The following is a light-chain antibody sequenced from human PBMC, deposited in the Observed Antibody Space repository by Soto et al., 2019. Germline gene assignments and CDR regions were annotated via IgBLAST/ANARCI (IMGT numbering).Light chain of an antibody. Sequence: EIVLTQSPATLSLSQGARATLSCRASQSVSSYLAWYQQKPGQAPRLLIYDASNRATGIPARFRGSGSGPGFTLTISTLEPEDFAVYYCQQRSNWLTFGPGTKVDIK. V-gene: IGKV3-11*01. CDR2: DAS. CDR3: QQRSNWLT. CDR1: QSVSSY. J-gene: IGKJ3*01.